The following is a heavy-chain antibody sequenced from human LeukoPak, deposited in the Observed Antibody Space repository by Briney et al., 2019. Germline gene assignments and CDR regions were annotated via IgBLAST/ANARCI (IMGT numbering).Heavy chain of an antibody. CDR3: ARDWVGITMMASKPDY. V-gene: IGHV3-21*01. CDR2: ITSGSSYI. J-gene: IGHJ4*02. D-gene: IGHD3-22*01. CDR1: GFTFSSYN. Sequence: KTGGSLRLSCAASGFTFSSYNMNWVRQAPGKGLEWVSSITSGSSYIYYADSVKGRFTISRDNAKNSLYLQMNSLRAEDTAVYYCARDWVGITMMASKPDYWGQGTLVTVSS.